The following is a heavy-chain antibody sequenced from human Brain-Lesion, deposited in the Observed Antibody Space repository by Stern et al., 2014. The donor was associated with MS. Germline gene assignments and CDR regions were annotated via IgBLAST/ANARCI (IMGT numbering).Heavy chain of an antibody. CDR3: ARGRVVPGFQYYATDV. Sequence: QLQLQESGPGLVKPSQTLSLSCTVSGGSISSGGYYWSWIRQPAGKGLEWIGRIFNSGSTSYNPPLKSRVTISIDTSKNHFPLRLNPMTAADTAVYYCARGRVVPGFQYYATDVWGQGTTVIVSS. CDR1: GGSISSGGYY. CDR2: IFNSGST. D-gene: IGHD2-2*01. V-gene: IGHV4-61*02. J-gene: IGHJ6*02.